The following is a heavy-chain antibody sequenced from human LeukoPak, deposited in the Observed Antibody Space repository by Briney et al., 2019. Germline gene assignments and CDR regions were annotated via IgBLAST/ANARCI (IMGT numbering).Heavy chain of an antibody. Sequence: GASVKVSCKASGGTFSSYAISWVRQAPGQGLEWMGGIIPIFGTANYAQKFQGRVTITADESTSTAYMELSSLRSEDTAVYYCARDHATVATMDAWGQGTTVTVSS. V-gene: IGHV1-69*13. CDR1: GGTFSSYA. CDR2: IIPIFGTA. CDR3: ARDHATVATMDA. J-gene: IGHJ6*02. D-gene: IGHD4-17*01.